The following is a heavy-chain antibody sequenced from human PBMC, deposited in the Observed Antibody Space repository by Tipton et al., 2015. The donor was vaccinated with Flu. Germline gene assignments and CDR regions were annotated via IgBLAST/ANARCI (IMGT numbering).Heavy chain of an antibody. CDR3: ASSGEYGDDAFDI. J-gene: IGHJ3*02. D-gene: IGHD3-10*01. V-gene: IGHV4-59*01. Sequence: LRLSCTVSGGSISTYYWSWIRQPPGKGLEWIGYIYYSGSTNYNPSLNRRVTISVDTSKNQFSLKLSSVTAADTAVYYCASSGEYGDDAFDIWGQGTVVTVSS. CDR2: IYYSGST. CDR1: GGSISTYY.